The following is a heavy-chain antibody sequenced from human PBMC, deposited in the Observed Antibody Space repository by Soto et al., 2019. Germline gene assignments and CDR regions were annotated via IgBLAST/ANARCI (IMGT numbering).Heavy chain of an antibody. Sequence: SETLSLTCTVSGGSISSGDYYWSWIRQPPGKGLEWIGYIYYSGSTYHNPSLKSRVTISVDTSKNQFSLKLSSVTAADTAVYYCARDILLGYCSGGSCSDSREAESRYYYYGMDVWGQGTTVTVSS. V-gene: IGHV4-30-4*01. J-gene: IGHJ6*02. CDR2: IYYSGST. D-gene: IGHD2-15*01. CDR3: ARDILLGYCSGGSCSDSREAESRYYYYGMDV. CDR1: GGSISSGDYY.